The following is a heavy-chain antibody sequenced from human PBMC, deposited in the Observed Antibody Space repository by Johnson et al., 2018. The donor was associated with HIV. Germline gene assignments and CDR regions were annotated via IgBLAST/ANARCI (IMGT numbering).Heavy chain of an antibody. CDR2: INLDGSEK. Sequence: VQVVESGGDLVQPGGSLRLSCAASGFTFNSFWLSWVRQAPGKGLEWVANINLDGSEKYYVDSVKGRFTISRDNVRNSVYLQMNSLGVEDTGFYYCARAHLIFPKNAFDIWGQGTTVMVSS. CDR3: ARAHLIFPKNAFDI. CDR1: GFTFNSFW. V-gene: IGHV3-7*01. D-gene: IGHD3-3*02. J-gene: IGHJ3*02.